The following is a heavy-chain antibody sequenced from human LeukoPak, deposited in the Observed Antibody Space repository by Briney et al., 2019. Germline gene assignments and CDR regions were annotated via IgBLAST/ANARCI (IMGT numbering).Heavy chain of an antibody. CDR2: IIPIFGTA. V-gene: IGHV1-69*13. CDR3: ARGVTHDNYYYGMDV. D-gene: IGHD2-21*02. CDR1: GGTFSSYA. Sequence: ASVKVSCKASGGTFSSYAISWVRQAPGQGLEWIGGIIPIFGTANYAQKFQGRVTITADESTSTAYMELSSLRSEDTAVYYCARGVTHDNYYYGMDVWGQGTTVTVSS. J-gene: IGHJ6*02.